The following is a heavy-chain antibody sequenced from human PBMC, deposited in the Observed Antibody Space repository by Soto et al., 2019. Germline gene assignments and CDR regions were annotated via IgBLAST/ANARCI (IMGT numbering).Heavy chain of an antibody. CDR2: IYYSATT. J-gene: IGHJ6*02. CDR3: ARVSGIYYYGMDV. Sequence: SETLYLTCTVSGDSITSNSYFWAWIRQPPGKGLEWIGSIYYSATTYYNQSLKRRETKYVDSAKNQFSLKLSSVTAADTAVYYCARVSGIYYYGMDVWGQGTTVT. V-gene: IGHV4-39*01. D-gene: IGHD3-10*01. CDR1: GDSITSNSYF.